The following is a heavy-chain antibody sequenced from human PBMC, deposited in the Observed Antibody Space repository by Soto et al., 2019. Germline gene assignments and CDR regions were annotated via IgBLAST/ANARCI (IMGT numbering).Heavy chain of an antibody. V-gene: IGHV1-8*01. CDR2: MNPNIGNT. CDR3: ARTLVPAARFDP. Sequence: GASVKVSCKASGYTFTSYDINWVRQATGQGLEWMGWMNPNIGNTGYAQKFQGRVTMTRNTSISTAYMELSSLRSEDTAVYYCARTLVPAARFDPWGQGTLVTVSS. CDR1: GYTFTSYD. J-gene: IGHJ5*02. D-gene: IGHD2-2*01.